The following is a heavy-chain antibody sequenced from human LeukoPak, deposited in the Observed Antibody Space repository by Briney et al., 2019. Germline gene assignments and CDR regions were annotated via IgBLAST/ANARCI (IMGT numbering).Heavy chain of an antibody. V-gene: IGHV3-21*01. D-gene: IGHD2-15*01. J-gene: IGHJ4*02. CDR3: ARGGNVVAVPDY. CDR2: ISSSGSYI. CDR1: GFTFSYYS. Sequence: GGSLRLSCAASGFTFSYYSMTWVRQAPGKGLEWVSSISSSGSYIYYADSVRGRFTIPRDNAKNSLYLQMSSLRAEDMAVYYCARGGNVVAVPDYWGQGTLVTVSS.